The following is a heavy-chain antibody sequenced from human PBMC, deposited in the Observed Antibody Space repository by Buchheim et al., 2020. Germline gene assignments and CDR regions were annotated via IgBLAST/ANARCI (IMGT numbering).Heavy chain of an antibody. J-gene: IGHJ3*02. Sequence: QVHLVQSGAEVRRPGASVKVSCKVFGYGLTELSMHWVRQAPGKGLEWMGSFDRGHGETLYAQTFQGTVTMTEDTSTDTAYMELSSLRSEDTAMYYCATGFGFGELLISSNAFDIWGQGT. V-gene: IGHV1-24*01. CDR3: ATGFGFGELLISSNAFDI. CDR1: GYGLTELS. D-gene: IGHD3-10*01. CDR2: FDRGHGET.